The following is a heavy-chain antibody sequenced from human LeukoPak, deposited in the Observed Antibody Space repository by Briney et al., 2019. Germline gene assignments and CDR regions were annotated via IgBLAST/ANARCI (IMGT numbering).Heavy chain of an antibody. CDR2: ISAYNSDT. V-gene: IGHV1-18*01. Sequence: ASLKVSCKTSGYNFAIYGITWVRQAPGQGLEWMGWISAYNSDTYYAQKFKDRVTMTRDSSTATVYMEIKSLTFDDTAVYYCARGADAISYHEYNYLDPWGQGTLVTVSS. CDR3: ARGADAISYHEYNYLDP. CDR1: GYNFAIYG. J-gene: IGHJ5*02. D-gene: IGHD2-2*01.